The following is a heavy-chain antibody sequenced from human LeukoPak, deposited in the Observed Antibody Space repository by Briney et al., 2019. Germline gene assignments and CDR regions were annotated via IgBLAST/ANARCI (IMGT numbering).Heavy chain of an antibody. J-gene: IGHJ4*02. CDR2: IIPILGIA. V-gene: IGHV1-69*04. D-gene: IGHD1-1*01. CDR3: ASDGKDY. CDR1: GYTFTSND. Sequence: ASVKVSCKASGYTFTSNDINWVRQATGQGLEWMGRIIPILGIANYAQKFQGRVTITADKSTSTAYMELSSLRSEDTAVYYCASDGKDYWGQGTLVTVSS.